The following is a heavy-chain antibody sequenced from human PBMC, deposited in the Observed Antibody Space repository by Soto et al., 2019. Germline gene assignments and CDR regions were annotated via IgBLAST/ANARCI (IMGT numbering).Heavy chain of an antibody. J-gene: IGHJ4*02. D-gene: IGHD3-10*01. CDR2: VWYDGSNE. V-gene: IGHV3-33*01. CDR1: GFTFSIHG. CDR3: ARGPKLGDVGSHYDY. Sequence: QVQLVESGGGVVQPGRSLRLSCSASGFTFSIHGMHWVRQPPGKGLEWVSLVWYDGSNENYADAVKGRFTISRDNSRNTLYLEMNSLTAEDTAVYYCARGPKLGDVGSHYDYWGQGTLVTVSS.